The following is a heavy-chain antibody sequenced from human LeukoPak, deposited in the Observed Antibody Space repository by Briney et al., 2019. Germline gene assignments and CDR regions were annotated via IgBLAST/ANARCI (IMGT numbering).Heavy chain of an antibody. CDR2: IYYSGST. J-gene: IGHJ4*02. CDR3: AGEARNPTIFGVVTTFDY. D-gene: IGHD3-3*01. Sequence: SETLSPTCTVSGGSISSYYWSWIRQPPGKGLEWIGYIYYSGSTNYNPSLKSRVTISVDTSKNQFSLKLSSVTAADTAVYYCAGEARNPTIFGVVTTFDYWGQGTLVTVSS. CDR1: GGSISSYY. V-gene: IGHV4-59*01.